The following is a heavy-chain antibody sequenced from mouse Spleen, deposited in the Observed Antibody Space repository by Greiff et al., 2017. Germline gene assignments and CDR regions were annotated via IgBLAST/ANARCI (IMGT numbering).Heavy chain of an antibody. D-gene: IGHD1-1*01. J-gene: IGHJ4*01. V-gene: IGHV1-52*01. CDR3: ARDYGSSFYALDY. CDR2: IDPSDSET. Sequence: VQLQQPGAELVRPGSSVKLSCKASGSTFTSYWMHWVKQRPIQGLEWIGNIDPSDSETHYNQKFKDKATLTVDKSSSTAYMQLSSLTSEDSAVYSSARDYGSSFYALDYWGQGTSVTVSS. CDR1: GSTFTSYW.